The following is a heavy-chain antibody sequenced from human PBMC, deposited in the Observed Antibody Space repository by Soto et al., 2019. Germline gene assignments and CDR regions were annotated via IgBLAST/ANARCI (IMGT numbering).Heavy chain of an antibody. D-gene: IGHD3-22*01. CDR2: ISAYNGNT. CDR3: ARFSERPHYYDSSRSSPLDY. J-gene: IGHJ4*02. Sequence: ASVKVSCKASGYTFTSYGISWVRQAPGQGLEWMGWISAYNGNTNYAQKLQGRVTMTTDTSTSTAYMELRSLRSDDTAVYYCARFSERPHYYDSSRSSPLDYWGQGTLVTVSS. CDR1: GYTFTSYG. V-gene: IGHV1-18*01.